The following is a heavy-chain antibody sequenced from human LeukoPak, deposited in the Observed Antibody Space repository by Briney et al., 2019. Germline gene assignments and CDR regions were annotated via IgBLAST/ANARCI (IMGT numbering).Heavy chain of an antibody. CDR1: GYTFSGHY. J-gene: IGHJ4*02. CDR2: INPNSGGT. V-gene: IGHV1-2*06. D-gene: IGHD5-18*01. Sequence: ASVKVSCKASGYTFSGHYLHWVRQAPGQGLEWMGRINPNSGGTKYAQKFQNRVTMTSDTSVSTVYMELNGLRSDDTAIYYCTRSWIQLWTPDFDHWGQGTLVTVSS. CDR3: TRSWIQLWTPDFDH.